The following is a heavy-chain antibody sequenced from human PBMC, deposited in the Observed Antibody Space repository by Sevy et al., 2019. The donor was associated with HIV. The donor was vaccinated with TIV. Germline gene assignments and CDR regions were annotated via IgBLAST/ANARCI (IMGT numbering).Heavy chain of an antibody. Sequence: ASVKVSCKASGGTFSSYAISWVRQAPGQGLGWMGGIIPIFGTANYAQKFQGRVTITADESTSTAYMELISLRSEDTAVYYCARKSVACTRALGGGAYYYYGMDVWGQGTTVTVSS. CDR1: GGTFSSYA. J-gene: IGHJ6*02. CDR2: IIPIFGTA. V-gene: IGHV1-69*13. CDR3: ARKSVACTRALGGGAYYYYGMDV. D-gene: IGHD6-19*01.